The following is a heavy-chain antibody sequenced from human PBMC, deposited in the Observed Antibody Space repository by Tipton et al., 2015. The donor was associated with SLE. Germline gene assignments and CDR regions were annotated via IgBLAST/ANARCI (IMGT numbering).Heavy chain of an antibody. J-gene: IGHJ5*02. D-gene: IGHD6-19*01. Sequence: TLSLTCAVSGYSISSGYYWGWIRQPPGKGLEWIGSIDHSGSTYYNPSLKSRVTISVDTTKNQFSLKLSSVTAADPAVYYCARDWSSGWYNWFDPWGQGTLVTVSS. CDR3: ARDWSSGWYNWFDP. V-gene: IGHV4-38-2*02. CDR1: GYSISSGYY. CDR2: IDHSGST.